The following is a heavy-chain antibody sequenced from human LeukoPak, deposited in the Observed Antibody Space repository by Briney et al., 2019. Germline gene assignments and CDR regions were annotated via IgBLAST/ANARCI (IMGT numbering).Heavy chain of an antibody. J-gene: IGHJ4*02. D-gene: IGHD3-3*01. CDR3: ASYYDFWSGYYTYYFDY. V-gene: IGHV3-30*03. CDR2: ISYDGSNK. CDR1: GFTFSSCA. Sequence: PGGSLRLSCATSGFTFSSCAMHWVRQAPGKGLEWVVFISYDGSNKYYADSVKGRFTISRDNSKNTLYLQMNSLRAEDTAVYYCASYYDFWSGYYTYYFDYWGQGTLVTVSS.